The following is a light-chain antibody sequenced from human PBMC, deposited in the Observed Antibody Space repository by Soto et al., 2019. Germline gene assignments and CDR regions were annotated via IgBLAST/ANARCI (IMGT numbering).Light chain of an antibody. J-gene: IGKJ4*01. V-gene: IGKV3-15*01. CDR2: SAS. CDR1: QLVSTN. Sequence: EVVMTQSPATLSVSPGERATLSCRASQLVSTNLAWYQQKPGQAPRLLISSASTRATGIPARFSGSGSGTEFTLTISSLQSEDSAVYYCQQFNNWPPLTFGGGTKVEIK. CDR3: QQFNNWPPLT.